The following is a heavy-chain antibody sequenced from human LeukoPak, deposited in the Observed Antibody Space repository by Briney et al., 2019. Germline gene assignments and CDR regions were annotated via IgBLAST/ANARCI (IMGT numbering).Heavy chain of an antibody. CDR3: AKDRSGGGDYYFGMDV. CDR1: GLTFGSYA. V-gene: IGHV3-23*01. J-gene: IGHJ6*02. Sequence: GGSLGLSCAASGLTFGSYAMSWVRQAPGKGLEWVSSISGSGGSTYYADSVKGRFIISRDNSENTLYLQMNTLRAEDTAVYYCAKDRSGGGDYYFGMDVWGQGTTVTVSS. D-gene: IGHD6-19*01. CDR2: ISGSGGST.